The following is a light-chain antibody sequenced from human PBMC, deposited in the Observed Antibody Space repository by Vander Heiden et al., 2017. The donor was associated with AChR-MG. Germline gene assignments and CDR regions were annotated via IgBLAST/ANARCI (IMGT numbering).Light chain of an antibody. J-gene: IGLJ2*01. Sequence: QSVLTQPPSASGTPGQRVTISCSGSSSNIGSNYVYWYQQLPGTAPKLLNHRNNQRPSGVPDRFSGSKSGTSASLAISGLRSEDEADYYCAAWDDSLSDVVFGGGTKLSVL. CDR3: AAWDDSLSDVV. CDR2: RNN. CDR1: SSNIGSNY. V-gene: IGLV1-47*01.